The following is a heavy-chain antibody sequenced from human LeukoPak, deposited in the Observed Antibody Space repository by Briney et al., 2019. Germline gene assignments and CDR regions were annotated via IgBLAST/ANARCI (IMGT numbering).Heavy chain of an antibody. CDR2: ASGSGNST. D-gene: IGHD6-19*01. CDR1: GFTFSSCA. J-gene: IGHJ4*02. Sequence: GRSLRLSCAASGFTFSSCAMSWVRQAPGKGLEWVSVASGSGNSTYYADSVKGRFTISRDNSKNTLFLHMNSLRAEDTAVYYCAKDRLAVAGARCFDYWGQGTLVTVSS. V-gene: IGHV3-23*01. CDR3: AKDRLAVAGARCFDY.